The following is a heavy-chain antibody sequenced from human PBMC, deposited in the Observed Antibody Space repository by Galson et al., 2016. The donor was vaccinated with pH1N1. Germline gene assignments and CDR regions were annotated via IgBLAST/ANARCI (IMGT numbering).Heavy chain of an antibody. Sequence: SLRLSCAASGFTFSSYAMHWVRQAPGKGLEWVAVMSYDGSHKYYADSVKGRFTISRDNSKNTLYLQMNSLRTEDTAIYYCARSRDFSFDYWGQGALVTVAS. CDR3: ARSRDFSFDY. CDR1: GFTFSSYA. J-gene: IGHJ4*02. V-gene: IGHV3-30*04. CDR2: MSYDGSHK. D-gene: IGHD4-11*01.